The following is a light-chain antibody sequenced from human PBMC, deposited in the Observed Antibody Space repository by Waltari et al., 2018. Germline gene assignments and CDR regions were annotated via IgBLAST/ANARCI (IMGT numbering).Light chain of an antibody. J-gene: IGKJ2*01. CDR2: AVS. CDR1: QTISNY. V-gene: IGKV1-39*01. Sequence: DGQMTHSPSSLSASVRDRVTIPCRASQTISNYLNWYQHKPGQSPKLLIYAVSSVQSGVPERFSGTRSGTDFTLTISSLQPEDFAIYYCKQSYNSPYTFGQGTKLEIK. CDR3: KQSYNSPYT.